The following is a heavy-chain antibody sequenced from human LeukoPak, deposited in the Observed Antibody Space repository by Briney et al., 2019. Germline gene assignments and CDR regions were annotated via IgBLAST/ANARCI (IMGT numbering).Heavy chain of an antibody. D-gene: IGHD5-18*01. CDR3: ARVAQRRYGRFDY. Sequence: GGSLRLSCAASGFTFSSYAMHWVRQAPGKGLEWVAVISYDGSNKYYADSVKGRFTISRDNSKNTLYLQMNSLRAEDTAVYYCARVAQRRYGRFDYWGQGTLVTVSS. J-gene: IGHJ4*02. V-gene: IGHV3-30-3*01. CDR2: ISYDGSNK. CDR1: GFTFSSYA.